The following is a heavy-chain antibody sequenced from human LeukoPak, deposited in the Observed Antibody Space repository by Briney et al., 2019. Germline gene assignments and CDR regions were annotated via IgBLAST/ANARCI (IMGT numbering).Heavy chain of an antibody. Sequence: GGSLRLSCAASGFTFSSYEMNCVRQAPGRGREWVSYISSSGSTIYYADSVKGRFTISRDSAKNSLYLQINSLRAEDTAVYYCAELGITMIEGVWGKGTTVTISS. V-gene: IGHV3-48*03. CDR2: ISSSGSTI. J-gene: IGHJ6*04. CDR1: GFTFSSYE. D-gene: IGHD3-22*01. CDR3: AELGITMIEGV.